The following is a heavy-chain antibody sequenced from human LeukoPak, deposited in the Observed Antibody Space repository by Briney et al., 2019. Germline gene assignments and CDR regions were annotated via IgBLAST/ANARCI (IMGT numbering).Heavy chain of an antibody. D-gene: IGHD5-18*01. J-gene: IGHJ3*02. Sequence: PSETLSLTCTVSGGSISSDYWSWIRQPPGKGLEWIGYIYYSRSPNYNPSLKSRVTISVDTSKNQFSLKLSSVTAADTAVYYCARYTYGGNDAFDIWGQGTMVAVSS. V-gene: IGHV4-59*01. CDR2: IYYSRSP. CDR3: ARYTYGGNDAFDI. CDR1: GGSISSDY.